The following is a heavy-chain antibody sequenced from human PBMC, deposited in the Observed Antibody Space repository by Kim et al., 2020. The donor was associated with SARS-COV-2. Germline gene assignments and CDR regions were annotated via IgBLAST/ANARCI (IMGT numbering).Heavy chain of an antibody. Sequence: SVKVSCKASGGTFSSYAISWVRQAPGQGLEWMGGIIPIFGTANYAQKFQGRVTITADESTSTAYMELSSLRSEDTAVYYCAREREVVGYYYDSSGSTPHFDYWGQGTLVTVSS. V-gene: IGHV1-69*13. J-gene: IGHJ4*02. D-gene: IGHD3-22*01. CDR1: GGTFSSYA. CDR3: AREREVVGYYYDSSGSTPHFDY. CDR2: IIPIFGTA.